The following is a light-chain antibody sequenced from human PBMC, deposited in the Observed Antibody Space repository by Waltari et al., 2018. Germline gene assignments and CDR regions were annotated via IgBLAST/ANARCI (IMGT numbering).Light chain of an antibody. CDR1: QSVSSTY. CDR2: GGS. V-gene: IGKV3-20*01. J-gene: IGKJ3*01. Sequence: EIVLTQSPGSLSLSPGERATLSCRASQSVSSTYLAWYQQKPGQAPRLLIYGGSGRATGIPHRFRGSGSGTDFTLTISRLEPEDFAVYYCQHYGRSPPLTFGPGTKVDIK. CDR3: QHYGRSPPLT.